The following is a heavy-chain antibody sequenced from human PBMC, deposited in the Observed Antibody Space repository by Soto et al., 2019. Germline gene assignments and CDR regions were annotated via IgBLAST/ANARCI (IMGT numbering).Heavy chain of an antibody. CDR3: ARDGGYSSAYDYYYGMDV. CDR2: NYYSGST. Sequence: QVQLQESGPGLVKPSQTLSLTCTVSGVSISSGGSYWSWIRQHPGKALEWIGYNYYSGSTYYNPSLKSRVTISVDTSKNQFSLKLSSVTAADTAVYYCARDGGYSSAYDYYYGMDVWGQGTTVTVSS. J-gene: IGHJ6*02. V-gene: IGHV4-31*03. D-gene: IGHD6-25*01. CDR1: GVSISSGGSY.